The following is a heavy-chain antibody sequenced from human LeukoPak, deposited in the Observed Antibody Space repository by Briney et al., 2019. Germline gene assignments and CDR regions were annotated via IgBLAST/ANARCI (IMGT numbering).Heavy chain of an antibody. CDR1: GFTFSNSW. CDR3: AELGITMIGGV. J-gene: IGHJ6*04. D-gene: IGHD3-10*02. Sequence: GGSLRLSCGAFGFTFSNSWMTWIRQAPGKGLEWVATISPDGGEKNYVDSVKGRFTISRDNAKNSLYLQMNSLRAEDTAVYYCAELGITMIGGVWGKGTTVTISS. V-gene: IGHV3-7*01. CDR2: ISPDGGEK.